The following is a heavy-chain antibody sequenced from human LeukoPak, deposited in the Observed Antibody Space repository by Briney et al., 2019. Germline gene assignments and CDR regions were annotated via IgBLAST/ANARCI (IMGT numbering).Heavy chain of an antibody. D-gene: IGHD6-19*01. CDR2: MNPNSGNT. CDR3: ARDRAVAGLFDN. J-gene: IGHJ4*02. CDR1: GYTFTSYD. Sequence: ASVKVSCKASGYTFTSYDINWVRQATGQGLEWMGWMNPNSGNTGYAQKFQGRVTITRNTSISTAYMELSSLRSEDTAVYYCARDRAVAGLFDNWGQGTLVTVSS. V-gene: IGHV1-8*03.